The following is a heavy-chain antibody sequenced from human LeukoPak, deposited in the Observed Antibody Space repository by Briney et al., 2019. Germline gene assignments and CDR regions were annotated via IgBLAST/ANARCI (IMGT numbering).Heavy chain of an antibody. V-gene: IGHV3-23*01. CDR3: ANAPGRGYYYYYYMDV. D-gene: IGHD1-1*01. CDR1: GFTFSSYA. CDR2: ISGSGGST. J-gene: IGHJ6*03. Sequence: GGSLRLSCAASGFTFSSYAMSWVRQAPGKGLEWVSAISGSGGSTYYADSVKGRFTISRDNSKNTLYLQMNSLRAEDTAVYYCANAPGRGYYYYYYMDVWGKGTTVTVSS.